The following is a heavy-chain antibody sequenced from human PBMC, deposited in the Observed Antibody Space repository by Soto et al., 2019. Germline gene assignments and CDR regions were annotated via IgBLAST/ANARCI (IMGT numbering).Heavy chain of an antibody. CDR3: ARVEVPRITIFGVVIRPYFDY. V-gene: IGHV4-30-2*01. J-gene: IGHJ4*02. D-gene: IGHD3-3*01. CDR2: IYHSGST. Sequence: SETLSLTCAVSGGSISSGGYSWSWIRQPPGKGLEWIGYIYHSGSTYYNPSLKSRVTISVDRSKNQFSLNLSSVTAADTAVYYCARVEVPRITIFGVVIRPYFDYWGQGTLVTVSS. CDR1: GGSISSGGYS.